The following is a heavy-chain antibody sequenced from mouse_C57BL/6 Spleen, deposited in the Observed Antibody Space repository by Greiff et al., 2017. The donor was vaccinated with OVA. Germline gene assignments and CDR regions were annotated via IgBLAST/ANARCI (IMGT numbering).Heavy chain of an antibody. CDR2: IDPNSGGT. V-gene: IGHV1-72*01. CDR3: ARYPYGNYWFAY. CDR1: GYTFTSYW. J-gene: IGHJ3*01. Sequence: QVQLQQPGAELVKPGASVKLSCKASGYTFTSYWMHWVKQRPGRGLEWIGRIDPNSGGTKYNEKFKSKATLTVDKPSSTAYMQRSILTSEDSAVDYCARYPYGNYWFAYWGQGTLVTVSA. D-gene: IGHD2-10*02.